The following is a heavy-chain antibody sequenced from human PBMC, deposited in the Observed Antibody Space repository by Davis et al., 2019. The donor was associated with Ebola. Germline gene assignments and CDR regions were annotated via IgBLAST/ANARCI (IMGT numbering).Heavy chain of an antibody. CDR3: ARAPYGVYVGNYYYYYGMDV. CDR2: ISSSSSTI. Sequence: GESLKISCAASGFTFSSYGMHWVRQAPGKGLEWVSSISSSSSTIKYADSVKGRFTISRDNAKNSLYLEMNSLRDDDTAVYYCARAPYGVYVGNYYYYYGMDVWGQGTTVTVSS. D-gene: IGHD4-17*01. V-gene: IGHV3-48*02. CDR1: GFTFSSYG. J-gene: IGHJ6*02.